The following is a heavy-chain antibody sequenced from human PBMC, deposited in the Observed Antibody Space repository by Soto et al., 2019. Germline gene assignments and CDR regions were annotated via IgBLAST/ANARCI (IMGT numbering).Heavy chain of an antibody. V-gene: IGHV1-3*01. J-gene: IGHJ6*02. CDR1: GYSFTAYG. Sequence: QVQLVQSGAEVKKPGASVKVSCKASGYSFTAYGIHWVRQAPGQRLEWMGWINAAIGEIKFSQKFQGRVTISRDTSARTAYMELSGLRSEDTAVYYCARLDGCYFYNYGMDVWGQGTTVTVSS. CDR2: INAAIGEI. CDR3: ARLDGCYFYNYGMDV.